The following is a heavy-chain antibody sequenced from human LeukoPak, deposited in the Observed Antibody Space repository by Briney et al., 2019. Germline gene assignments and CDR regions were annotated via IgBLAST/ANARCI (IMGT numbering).Heavy chain of an antibody. CDR3: ARVTLRYFDWYLFDY. Sequence: GSLRLSCAASGFTVSSNYMSWVRQAPGKGLEWVSVIYSGGSTYYADSVKGRFTISRDNSKNTLYLQMNSLRAEDTAVYYCARVTLRYFDWYLFDYWGQGTLVTVSS. CDR2: IYSGGST. CDR1: GFTVSSNY. V-gene: IGHV3-66*01. J-gene: IGHJ4*02. D-gene: IGHD3-9*01.